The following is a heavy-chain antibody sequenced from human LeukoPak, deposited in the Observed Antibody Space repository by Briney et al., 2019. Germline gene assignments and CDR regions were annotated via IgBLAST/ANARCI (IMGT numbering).Heavy chain of an antibody. CDR1: GFTVSSNY. D-gene: IGHD3-10*01. CDR3: ARDMVYGSGLYYSDY. V-gene: IGHV3-53*01. J-gene: IGHJ4*02. Sequence: GGSLRLSCAASGFTVSSNYMSWVRQAPGKGLEWVSVIYSGGSTYYADSVKGRFTISRDNSKNTLYLQMNSLRAEDTAVYYCARDMVYGSGLYYSDYWGQGTLVTVSS. CDR2: IYSGGST.